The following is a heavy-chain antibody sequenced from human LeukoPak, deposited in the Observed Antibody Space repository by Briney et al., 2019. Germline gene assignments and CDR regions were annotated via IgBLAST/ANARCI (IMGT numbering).Heavy chain of an antibody. CDR3: ARDLMTTVTPTDYYYYYMDV. CDR1: GYTFTGYY. J-gene: IGHJ6*03. Sequence: ASVKVSCKASGYTFTGYYMHWVRQAPGQGLEWMGWINPNSGGTNYAQKFQGRVTMTRDTSISTAYMELSRLRSDDTAVYYCARDLMTTVTPTDYYYYYMDVWGKGTTVTVSS. CDR2: INPNSGGT. D-gene: IGHD4-11*01. V-gene: IGHV1-2*02.